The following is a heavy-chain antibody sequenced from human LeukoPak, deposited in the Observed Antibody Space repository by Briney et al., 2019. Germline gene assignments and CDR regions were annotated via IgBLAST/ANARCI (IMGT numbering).Heavy chain of an antibody. CDR2: IYYSGST. Sequence: SETLSLTCTVSGGSISSSSYYWGWIRQPPGKGLEWIGSIYYSGSTYYNPSLKSRVTISVDTSKNQFSLKLSSVTAADTAVYYCARGSQPTIFWVWGQGTMVTVSS. CDR1: GGSISSSSYY. D-gene: IGHD3-3*01. J-gene: IGHJ3*01. V-gene: IGHV4-39*07. CDR3: ARGSQPTIFWV.